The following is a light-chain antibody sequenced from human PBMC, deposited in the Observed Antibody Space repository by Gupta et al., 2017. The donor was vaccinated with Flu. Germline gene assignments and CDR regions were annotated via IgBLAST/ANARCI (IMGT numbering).Light chain of an antibody. CDR1: QSVSSY. V-gene: IGKV3-20*01. CDR2: GVS. CDR3: QQYGSSLT. J-gene: IGKJ5*01. Sequence: EIVLTQSPATLSLSPGERATLSCRASQSVSSYLAWYQQKPGQAPSLLINGVSTRATGIPDRFSGSGSVTDFTLTISRLEPEDGAVYYWQQYGSSLTFGQGTRLEIK.